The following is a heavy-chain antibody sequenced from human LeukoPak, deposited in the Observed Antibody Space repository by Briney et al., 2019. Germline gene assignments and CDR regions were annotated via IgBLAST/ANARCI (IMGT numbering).Heavy chain of an antibody. CDR1: GGSFSGYY. D-gene: IGHD2-2*01. J-gene: IGHJ5*02. CDR2: INHSGST. CDR3: ARDKPARDWFDP. V-gene: IGHV4-34*01. Sequence: SETLSLTCAVYGGSFSGYYWSWIRQPPGKGLEWIGEINHSGSTNYNPSLKSRVTISVDTSKNQFSLKLSSVTAADTAVYYCARDKPARDWFDPWGQGTLVTVSS.